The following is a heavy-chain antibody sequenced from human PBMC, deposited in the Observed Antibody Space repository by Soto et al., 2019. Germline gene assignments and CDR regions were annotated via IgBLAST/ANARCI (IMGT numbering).Heavy chain of an antibody. J-gene: IGHJ6*02. CDR3: AKQQGPGTPYYYAMDV. V-gene: IGHV3-23*01. Sequence: GRFTISRDNSRNTLYLQMNYLSAEDTAVYYCAKQQGPGTPYYYAMDVWGQGTTVTVSS. D-gene: IGHD1-1*01.